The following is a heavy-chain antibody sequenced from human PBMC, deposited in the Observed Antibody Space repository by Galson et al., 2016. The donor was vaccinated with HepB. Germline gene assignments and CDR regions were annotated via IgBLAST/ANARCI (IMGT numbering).Heavy chain of an antibody. J-gene: IGHJ2*01. CDR1: GFTVSSNY. CDR2: IYSGGST. V-gene: IGHV3-53*01. D-gene: IGHD1-26*01. Sequence: SLRLSCAASGFTVSSNYMNWVRQAPGKGLEWVSVIYSGGSTYYADSVTGRFTISRDNSKNTLYLQMNSLRAEDTAVYFCARAYGQIVGAEIGHFDLWGRGTLVTVSS. CDR3: ARAYGQIVGAEIGHFDL.